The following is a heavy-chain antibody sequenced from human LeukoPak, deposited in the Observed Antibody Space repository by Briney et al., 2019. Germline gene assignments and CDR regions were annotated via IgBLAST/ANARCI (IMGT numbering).Heavy chain of an antibody. Sequence: SETLSLTCAVYGGSFSGYYWSWIRQPPGKGLEWIGEINHGGSTNYNPSLKSRVTISVDTSKNQFSLKLSSVTAADTAVYYCARGAYYYGSGSYYNGNDYWGQGTLVTVSS. V-gene: IGHV4-34*01. D-gene: IGHD3-10*01. J-gene: IGHJ4*02. CDR3: ARGAYYYGSGSYYNGNDY. CDR2: INHGGST. CDR1: GGSFSGYY.